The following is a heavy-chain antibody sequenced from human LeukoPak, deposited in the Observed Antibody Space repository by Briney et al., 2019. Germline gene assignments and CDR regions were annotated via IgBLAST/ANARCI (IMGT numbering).Heavy chain of an antibody. D-gene: IGHD3-10*01. Sequence: SQTLSLTCTVSRGSISSGSYYWRWLRQPAGKGVEWIGRIYTSGSTNYNPSLKSRVTISVDTSKNQFSLKLSSVTAADTAVYYCARDRGVLLWFGDHESAFDIWGQGTMVTVSS. CDR2: IYTSGST. J-gene: IGHJ3*02. V-gene: IGHV4-61*02. CDR3: ARDRGVLLWFGDHESAFDI. CDR1: RGSISSGSYY.